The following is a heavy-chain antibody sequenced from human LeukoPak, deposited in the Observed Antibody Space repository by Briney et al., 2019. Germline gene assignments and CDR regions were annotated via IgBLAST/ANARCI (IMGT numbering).Heavy chain of an antibody. CDR3: VVSYSGYVLYYYGMDV. Sequence: GGSLRLSCAASGFIFSNCGMHWVRQAPGKGLEWVAVIWHDGSNKYYADPVKGRFTISRDNSKNTLYLQTNSLGVEDTAAYYCVVSYSGYVLYYYGMDVWGQGTTVTVSS. J-gene: IGHJ6*02. CDR2: IWHDGSNK. CDR1: GFIFSNCG. D-gene: IGHD5-12*01. V-gene: IGHV3-33*01.